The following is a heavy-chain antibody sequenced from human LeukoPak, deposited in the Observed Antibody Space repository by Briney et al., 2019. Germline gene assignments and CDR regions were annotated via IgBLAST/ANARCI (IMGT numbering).Heavy chain of an antibody. CDR1: GFTFSSYG. CDR2: ISYDGSNK. D-gene: IGHD3-10*01. Sequence: GGSLRPSCAASGFTFSSYGMHRVRQTPGKGLEWVAVISYDGSNKYYADSVKGRFTISRDNSKNTLYLQMNSLRAEDTAVYYCAKAFMVRGVNWFDPWGQGTLVTVSS. CDR3: AKAFMVRGVNWFDP. J-gene: IGHJ5*02. V-gene: IGHV3-30*18.